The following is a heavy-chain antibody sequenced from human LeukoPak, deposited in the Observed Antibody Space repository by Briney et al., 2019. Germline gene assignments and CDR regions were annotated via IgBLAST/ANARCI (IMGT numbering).Heavy chain of an antibody. V-gene: IGHV4-59*13. CDR1: GGSISNYY. J-gene: IGHJ4*02. D-gene: IGHD4-23*01. CDR3: ARSWQEVGTFDY. CDR2: IYYNGRT. Sequence: PSETLSLTCTVSGGSISNYYWTWIRHPPGKLLEWIGYIYYNGRTNYNPSLKSRVTMSVDTSKNQFSLNLGSVTAADTAVYYCARSWQEVGTFDYWGQGTLVTVSS.